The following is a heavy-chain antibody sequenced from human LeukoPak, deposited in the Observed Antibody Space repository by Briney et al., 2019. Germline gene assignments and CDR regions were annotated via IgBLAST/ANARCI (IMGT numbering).Heavy chain of an antibody. D-gene: IGHD3-22*01. CDR2: ISYDGSNK. Sequence: GGSLRLSCAASGFTFSSYAMHWVRQAPGKGLEWVAVISYDGSNKYYADSVKGRFTISRDNAKNSLYLQMNSLRAEDTALYYCAKVMPLDYYDSSGPFDYWGQGTLVTVSS. V-gene: IGHV3-30-3*01. CDR3: AKVMPLDYYDSSGPFDY. CDR1: GFTFSSYA. J-gene: IGHJ4*02.